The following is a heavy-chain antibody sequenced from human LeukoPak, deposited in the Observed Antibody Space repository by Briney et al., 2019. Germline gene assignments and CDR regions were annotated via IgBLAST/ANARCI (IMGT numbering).Heavy chain of an antibody. V-gene: IGHV4-61*02. CDR3: SRDRPTTYYYYHMDV. CDR1: GGSISSGNYY. J-gene: IGHJ6*03. D-gene: IGHD5-12*01. Sequence: SQTLSLTCTVSGGSISSGNYYWSWIRQPAGKGLEWIGRMSTSGTTNYNPSLKSRVTISVDTSNNQFSLKLSSVTAADTAVYYRSRDRPTTYYYYHMDVWGKGTTVTVSS. CDR2: MSTSGTT.